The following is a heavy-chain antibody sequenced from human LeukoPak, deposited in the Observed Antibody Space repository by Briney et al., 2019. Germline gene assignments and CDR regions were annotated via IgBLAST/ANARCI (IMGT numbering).Heavy chain of an antibody. V-gene: IGHV3-23*01. CDR1: GASISSSSYY. J-gene: IGHJ4*02. CDR2: ISGSGGST. CDR3: AKTITVTLDY. D-gene: IGHD4-17*01. Sequence: PSETLSLTCTVSGASISSSSYYWGWIRQPPGKGLEWVSAISGSGGSTYYADSVKGRFTISRDNSKNTLYLQMNSLRAEDTAVYYRAKTITVTLDYWGQGTLVTVSS.